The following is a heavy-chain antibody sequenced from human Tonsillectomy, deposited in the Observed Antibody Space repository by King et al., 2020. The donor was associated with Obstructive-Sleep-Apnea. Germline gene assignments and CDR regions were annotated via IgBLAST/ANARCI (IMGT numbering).Heavy chain of an antibody. J-gene: IGHJ5*02. CDR2: ISYDGSNK. V-gene: IGHV3-30-3*01. D-gene: IGHD6-19*01. CDR3: ARVGTGAVAGLNWFDP. Sequence: VQLVESGGGVVQPGRSLRLSCAASGFTFSSYAMHWVRQAPGKGLEWVAVISYDGSNKYYADSVKGRFTISRDNSENTLYLQMNSLRAEDTAVYYCARVGTGAVAGLNWFDPWGQGTLVTVSS. CDR1: GFTFSSYA.